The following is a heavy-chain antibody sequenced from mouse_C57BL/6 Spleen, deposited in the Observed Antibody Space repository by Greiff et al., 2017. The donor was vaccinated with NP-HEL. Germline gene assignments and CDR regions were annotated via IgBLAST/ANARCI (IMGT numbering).Heavy chain of an antibody. CDR3: ARSDGSSSYYFDY. V-gene: IGHV1-69*01. CDR1: GYTFTSYW. J-gene: IGHJ2*01. D-gene: IGHD1-1*01. Sequence: QVQLQQPGAELVMPGASVKLSCKASGYTFTSYWMPWVKQRPGQGLEWIGEIDPSDSYTNYNQKFKGKSTLTVDKSSSTAYMQLSSLTSEDSAVYYCARSDGSSSYYFDYWGQGTTLTVSS. CDR2: IDPSDSYT.